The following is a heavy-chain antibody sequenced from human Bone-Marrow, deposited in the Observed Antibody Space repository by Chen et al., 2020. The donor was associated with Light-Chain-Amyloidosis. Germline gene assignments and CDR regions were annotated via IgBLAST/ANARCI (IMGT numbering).Heavy chain of an antibody. V-gene: IGHV5-51*03. CDR3: ARTSGDYYDSAGSPFDP. CDR2: IYASDSQV. CDR1: GYTFTRYW. D-gene: IGHD3-22*01. J-gene: IGHJ5*02. Sequence: EVQLVQSGAEGKKPGDSLKIACKASGYTFTRYWIAWFRQMPGKGLEWMGIIYASDSQVRYSPSFQGQVSMSVEKSSTTAYLQWSSLKASDSAMYFCARTSGDYYDSAGSPFDPWGQGSLVTVSS.